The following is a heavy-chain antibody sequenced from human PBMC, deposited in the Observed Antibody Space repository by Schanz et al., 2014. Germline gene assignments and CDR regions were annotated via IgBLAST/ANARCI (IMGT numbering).Heavy chain of an antibody. CDR3: ARSGVDV. V-gene: IGHV3-21*01. J-gene: IGHJ6*02. CDR2: ITGGSTTYT. CDR1: GFTFNNFG. D-gene: IGHD3-10*01. Sequence: EVQLVESGGGLVKPGGSLRLSCAASGFTFNNFGMNWVRQAPGKGLEWVSCITGGSTTYTYYADSVRGRFTISRDNAKSSVYLQMNSLRAEDTAVYYCARSGVDVWGQGTTVNVSS.